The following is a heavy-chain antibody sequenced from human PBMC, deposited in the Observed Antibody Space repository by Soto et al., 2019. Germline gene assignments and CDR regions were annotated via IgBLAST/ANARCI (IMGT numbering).Heavy chain of an antibody. CDR2: ISYDGSNK. CDR3: AREDDYGDYSLGY. J-gene: IGHJ4*02. Sequence: LRLSCAASGFTFSGYAMYWVRQAPGKGLEWVAVISYDGSNKYYADSVKGRFTISRDNSKNTLYLQMNSLRAEDTAVYYCAREDDYGDYSLGYWGQGTLVTVSS. CDR1: GFTFSGYA. V-gene: IGHV3-30-3*01. D-gene: IGHD4-17*01.